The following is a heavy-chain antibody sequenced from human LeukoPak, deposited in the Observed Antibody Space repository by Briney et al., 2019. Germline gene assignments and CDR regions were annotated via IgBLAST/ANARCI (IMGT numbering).Heavy chain of an antibody. CDR3: ARPTVDAAMANYFDY. CDR1: GYTFTSYG. V-gene: IGHV1-18*01. CDR2: ISAYNGNT. J-gene: IGHJ4*02. D-gene: IGHD5-18*01. Sequence: ASVKVSCKASGYTFTSYGISWVRQAPGQGLEWMGWISAYNGNTNYAQKLQGRVTMTTDTSTSTAYMELRSLRSDDTAVYYCARPTVDAAMANYFDYWGQGTLVTVSS.